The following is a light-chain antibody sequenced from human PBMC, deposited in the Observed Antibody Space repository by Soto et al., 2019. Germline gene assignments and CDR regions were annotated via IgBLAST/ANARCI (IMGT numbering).Light chain of an antibody. CDR2: GAS. Sequence: EIVMTQSPATLSVSPGERATLSCRASQSVSSNLAWYQQKPGQAPRLLIYGASTRATGIPARFSGSGSGTEFTLTISGRESEDFAVYYCQQYNNWLRTFGQGTKVEIK. CDR3: QQYNNWLRT. CDR1: QSVSSN. J-gene: IGKJ1*01. V-gene: IGKV3-15*01.